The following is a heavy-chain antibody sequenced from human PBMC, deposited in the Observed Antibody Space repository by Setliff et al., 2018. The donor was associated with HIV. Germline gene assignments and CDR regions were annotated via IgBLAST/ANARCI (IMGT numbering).Heavy chain of an antibody. D-gene: IGHD3-9*01. CDR1: GGSFIGYH. V-gene: IGHV4-34*01. CDR3: ARVGRDRLVTSGLYFDL. CDR2: ISHSGTT. J-gene: IGHJ2*01. Sequence: PSETLSLTCRVSGGSFIGYHWSWVRHSPEKGLQWIGEISHSGTTKYNPSLKGLFALSADTSKSEFSLKMTSVTAADTAIYYCARVGRDRLVTSGLYFDLWGRGTLVTVSS.